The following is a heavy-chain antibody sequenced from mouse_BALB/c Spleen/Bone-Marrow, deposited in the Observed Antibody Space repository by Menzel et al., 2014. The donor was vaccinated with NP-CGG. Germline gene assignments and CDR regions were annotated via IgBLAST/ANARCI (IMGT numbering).Heavy chain of an antibody. Sequence: VQFQEFGPELVRPGVSVKISCKGSGYKFTDYAMHWVKQSHAKSLEWIGLISTYSGNTHYNQKFKGKATMTVDKSSSTAYMELARLTSEDSAIYYCARNCYGSAYFDFWGQGSTLTVSS. J-gene: IGHJ2*01. CDR1: GYKFTDYA. V-gene: IGHV1-67*01. CDR2: ISTYSGNT. D-gene: IGHD1-1*01. CDR3: ARNCYGSAYFDF.